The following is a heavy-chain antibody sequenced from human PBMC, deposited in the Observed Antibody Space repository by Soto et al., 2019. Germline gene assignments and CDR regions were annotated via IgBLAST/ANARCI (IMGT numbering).Heavy chain of an antibody. V-gene: IGHV3-48*01. J-gene: IGHJ5*02. CDR3: ARDGYSGLVITVPFWFDP. Sequence: GGSLRLSCAASGFTFSSYSMNWVRQAPGKGLERVSYISSSSSTIYYADYVKGRFTISRDNAKNSLYLQMNSLRAEDTAVFYCARDGYSGLVITVPFWFDPWGQGTLVTVSS. D-gene: IGHD3-9*01. CDR2: ISSSSSTI. CDR1: GFTFSSYS.